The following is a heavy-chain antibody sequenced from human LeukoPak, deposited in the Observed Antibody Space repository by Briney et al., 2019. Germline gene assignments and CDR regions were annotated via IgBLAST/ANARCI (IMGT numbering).Heavy chain of an antibody. J-gene: IGHJ4*02. CDR2: IIPIFGTA. CDR1: GGTFSSYA. CDR3: AREYCSGGSCPFGWYFDY. V-gene: IGHV1-69*13. Sequence: ASVTVSCKASGGTFSSYAISWVRQAPGQGLEWMGGIIPIFGTANYAQKFQGRVTITADESTSTAYMELSSLRSEDTAVYYCAREYCSGGSCPFGWYFDYWGQGTLVTVSS. D-gene: IGHD2-15*01.